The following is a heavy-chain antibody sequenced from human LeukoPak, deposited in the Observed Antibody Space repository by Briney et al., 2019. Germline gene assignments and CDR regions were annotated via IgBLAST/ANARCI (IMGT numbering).Heavy chain of an antibody. CDR3: AGQYDYSQNSWFDP. CDR2: IYYSGST. CDR1: GGSISSGDYY. Sequence: SSETLSLTCTVSGGSISSGDYYWSWIRQPLGKGLEWIGYIYYSGSTYYNPSLKSRVTISVDTSKNQFSLKLSSVTAADTAVYYCAGQYDYSQNSWFDPWGQGTLVTVSS. D-gene: IGHD4-11*01. J-gene: IGHJ5*02. V-gene: IGHV4-30-4*01.